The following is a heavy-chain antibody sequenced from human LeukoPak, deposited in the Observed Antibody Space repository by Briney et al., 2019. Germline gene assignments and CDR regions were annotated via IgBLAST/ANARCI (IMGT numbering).Heavy chain of an antibody. V-gene: IGHV4-61*05. CDR1: GGSISSSSYY. CDR3: ASTAYYGSGKREMDV. Sequence: SETLSLTCTVSGGSISSSSYYWGWIRQPPGKGLEWIGYIYYSGSTNYNPSLKSRVTISVDTSKNQFSLKLSSVTAADTAVYYCASTAYYGSGKREMDVWGKGTTVTVSS. CDR2: IYYSGST. J-gene: IGHJ6*04. D-gene: IGHD3-10*01.